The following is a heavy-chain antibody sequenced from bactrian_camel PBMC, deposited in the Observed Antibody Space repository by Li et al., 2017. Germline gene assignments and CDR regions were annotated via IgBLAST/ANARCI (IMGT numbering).Heavy chain of an antibody. V-gene: IGHV3S53*01. CDR2: IDNEGTI. Sequence: HVQLVESGGGSVQPGGSLRLSCQVSQYAVRAGCMGWFRQAPGKEREGIASIDNEGTITYANSVKGRFTVSQNNTKNTLYLHMTSLKPDDTAVYYCAAEPGSVYCGGRYCCDSTELGQADFGYWGQGTQVT. J-gene: IGHJ6*01. CDR1: QYAVRAGC. CDR3: AAEPGSVYCGGRYCCDSTELGQADFGY. D-gene: IGHD2*01.